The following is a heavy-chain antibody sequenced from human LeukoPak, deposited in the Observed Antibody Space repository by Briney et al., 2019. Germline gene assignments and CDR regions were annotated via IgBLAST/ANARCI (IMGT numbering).Heavy chain of an antibody. D-gene: IGHD3-16*01. CDR3: ADYRFSYFDY. CDR1: GGSIGSSSYY. Sequence: SETLSLTCTVSGGSIGSSSYYWGWIRQPPGKGLEWIGSIYYSGSTYYNPSLKSRVTISVDTSKNQFSLKLSSVTAADTAVYYCADYRFSYFDYWGQGTLVTVSS. CDR2: IYYSGST. V-gene: IGHV4-39*01. J-gene: IGHJ4*02.